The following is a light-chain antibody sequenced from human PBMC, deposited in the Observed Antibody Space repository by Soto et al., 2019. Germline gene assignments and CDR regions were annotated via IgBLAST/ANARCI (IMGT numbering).Light chain of an antibody. J-gene: IGKJ2*01. Sequence: EIVMTQSPISLPVTPGEPASISCKSSQSLLHRDGNKYLDWYLQKPGRSPQLLIYLAYTRASGVPARFSGSGSTTDFRLNISIVETEDVGLYYFMQALQAPYTFGLGTNLDI. CDR3: MQALQAPYT. CDR1: QSLLHRDGNKY. V-gene: IGKV2-28*01. CDR2: LAY.